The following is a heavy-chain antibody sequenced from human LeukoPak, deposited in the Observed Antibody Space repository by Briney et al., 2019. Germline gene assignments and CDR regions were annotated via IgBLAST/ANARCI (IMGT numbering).Heavy chain of an antibody. CDR1: GGSISSGSYY. D-gene: IGHD4-17*01. J-gene: IGHJ1*01. CDR3: ARGGTGGDYPWPH. CDR2: IYTSGST. V-gene: IGHV4-61*02. Sequence: SQTLSLTCTVSGGSISSGSYYWHWIRQPAGKGLEWIGRIYTSGSTNYNPSLKSRVTLSVDTSKNQFSLTLSSVTAADTAVYYCARGGTGGDYPWPHWGQGTLVTAAS.